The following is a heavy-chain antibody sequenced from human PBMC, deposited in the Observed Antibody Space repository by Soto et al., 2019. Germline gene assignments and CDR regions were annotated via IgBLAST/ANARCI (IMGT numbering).Heavy chain of an antibody. D-gene: IGHD5-18*01. CDR3: GRGRGGYSYGGLDS. J-gene: IGHJ4*02. V-gene: IGHV4-34*01. Sequence: QVQLQQWGAGLLKPSETLSLTCGVYGGSFSDHFWSWIRQSPWKELEWIGEINHRGSTNYNPSLKSRVAISVDTSKTQFSLYLRSVTAADTAVYYCGRGRGGYSYGGLDSWGQGTLVTVSS. CDR2: INHRGST. CDR1: GGSFSDHF.